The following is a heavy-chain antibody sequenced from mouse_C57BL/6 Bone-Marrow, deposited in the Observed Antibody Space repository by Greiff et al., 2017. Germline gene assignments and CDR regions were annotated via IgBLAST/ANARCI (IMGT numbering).Heavy chain of an antibody. CDR2: ISSGGSYT. CDR1: GFTFSSYG. Sequence: EVKLQESWGDLVKPGGSLKLSCAASGFTFSSYGMSWVRQTPDKRLEWVATISSGGSYTYYPDSVKGRFTISRDNAKNTLYLQMSSLKSEDTAMYYYARLTTVVDAMDYWGQGTSVTVSS. J-gene: IGHJ4*01. CDR3: ARLTTVVDAMDY. V-gene: IGHV5-6*01. D-gene: IGHD1-1*01.